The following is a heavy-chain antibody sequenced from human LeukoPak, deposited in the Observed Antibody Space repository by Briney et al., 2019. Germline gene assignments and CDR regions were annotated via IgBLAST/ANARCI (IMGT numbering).Heavy chain of an antibody. J-gene: IGHJ6*02. D-gene: IGHD6-13*01. Sequence: GESLKISCKGSGYSFTSYWIGWVRQMPGKGLEWMGIIYPGDSDTRYSPSFQGQVTISADKSVSTAYLQWSSLKASDTAMYYCGRWYSSSWYRMDVWGQGTTVTVSS. CDR1: GYSFTSYW. CDR2: IYPGDSDT. CDR3: GRWYSSSWYRMDV. V-gene: IGHV5-51*01.